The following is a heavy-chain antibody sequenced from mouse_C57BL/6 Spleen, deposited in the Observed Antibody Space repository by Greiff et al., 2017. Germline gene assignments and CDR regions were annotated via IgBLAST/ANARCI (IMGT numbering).Heavy chain of an antibody. V-gene: IGHV1-69*01. Sequence: QVQLKQPGAELVMPGASVKLSCKASGYTFTSYWMHWVKQRPGQGLEWIGEIDPSDSYTNYNQKFKGKSTLTVDKSSSTAYMQLSSLTSEDSAVYYCARSGYYYGSYYFDYWGQGTTLTVSS. CDR1: GYTFTSYW. D-gene: IGHD1-1*01. J-gene: IGHJ2*01. CDR3: ARSGYYYGSYYFDY. CDR2: IDPSDSYT.